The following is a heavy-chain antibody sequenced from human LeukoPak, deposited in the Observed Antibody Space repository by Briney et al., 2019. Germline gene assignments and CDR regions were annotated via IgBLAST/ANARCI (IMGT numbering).Heavy chain of an antibody. J-gene: IGHJ4*02. CDR2: ISGGGGST. Sequence: GGSLRLSCAASGFTFTSYSMNWVRQAPGKGLEWVSTISGGGGSTYYADSVKGRFTISRDNAKNSLYLQMNSLRAEDTAVYYCARGRAGQSYWGQGTLVTVSS. CDR1: GFTFTSYS. V-gene: IGHV3-21*01. CDR3: ARGRAGQSY.